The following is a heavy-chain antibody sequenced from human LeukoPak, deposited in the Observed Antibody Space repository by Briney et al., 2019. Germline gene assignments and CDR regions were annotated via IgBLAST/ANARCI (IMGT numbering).Heavy chain of an antibody. CDR1: GFTFSNYI. Sequence: GGSLRLSCAASGFTFSNYIMHWVRQAPGKGLDWVAVILENGSNQYYADSVKGRFTISRDNSKNTLYLQMNSLRAEDTAVYYCAEARGDIVATSYFDYWGQGTLVTVSS. D-gene: IGHD5-12*01. J-gene: IGHJ4*02. V-gene: IGHV3-30*04. CDR2: ILENGSNQ. CDR3: AEARGDIVATSYFDY.